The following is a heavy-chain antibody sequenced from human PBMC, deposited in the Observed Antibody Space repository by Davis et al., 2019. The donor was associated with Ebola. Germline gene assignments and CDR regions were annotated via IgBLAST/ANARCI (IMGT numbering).Heavy chain of an antibody. V-gene: IGHV1-46*01. CDR1: GYTFTSYY. CDR2: INPSGGST. J-gene: IGHJ4*02. Sequence: GESLKISCAASGYTFTSYYMHGVRQAPGQGLEWMGIINPSGGSTSHAQKFQGRVTMTRDTSTSTVYMELSSLRSEDTAVYYCAGGPFGVVVVAATDYWGQGTLVTVSS. D-gene: IGHD2-15*01. CDR3: AGGPFGVVVVAATDY.